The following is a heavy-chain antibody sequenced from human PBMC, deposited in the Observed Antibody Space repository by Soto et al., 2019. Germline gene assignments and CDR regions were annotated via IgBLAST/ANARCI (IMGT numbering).Heavy chain of an antibody. CDR1: GFSLSTSGVG. D-gene: IGHD6-19*01. J-gene: IGHJ5*02. CDR2: IYWDDDK. Sequence: QITLKESGPTLVKPTQTLTLTCTFSGFSLSTSGVGVGWIRQPPGKALEWLALIYWDDDKRFSPSLKSRLTITKDTSKNQVVRTMTNMDPVDTATYYCARRRDGYTSGWYSNWFDPWGQGTLVTVSS. V-gene: IGHV2-5*02. CDR3: ARRRDGYTSGWYSNWFDP.